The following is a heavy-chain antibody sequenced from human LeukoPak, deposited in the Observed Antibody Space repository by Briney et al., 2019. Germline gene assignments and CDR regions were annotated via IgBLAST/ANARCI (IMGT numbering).Heavy chain of an antibody. CDR2: ISAYNGKT. J-gene: IGHJ3*02. V-gene: IGHV1-18*01. Sequence: GASAKVSCKPSRYSFTSYGLNWVRQAPRQGLEWMGWISAYNGKTFYAEKFQGRVTITRDTSTNTAYMELRLLRSHYTPGYYCARESHFYGSGSRCSDAFDIWGQGTMVTVSS. CDR3: ARESHFYGSGSRCSDAFDI. CDR1: RYSFTSYG. D-gene: IGHD3-10*01.